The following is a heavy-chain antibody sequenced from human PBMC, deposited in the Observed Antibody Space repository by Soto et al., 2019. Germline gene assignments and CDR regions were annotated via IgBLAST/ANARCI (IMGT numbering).Heavy chain of an antibody. V-gene: IGHV3-23*01. CDR1: GFTFSSYA. CDR3: AKDFRYSSSPDACDI. CDR2: ISGSAGST. D-gene: IGHD6-13*01. Sequence: GGSMRLSCVASGFTFSSYAMSWVRQAPGEGLEWVSGISGSAGSTNYADSVKGRFAISRDNSKNTLYLQMNSLRPEDTALYYCAKDFRYSSSPDACDIWGQGTMVTVSS. J-gene: IGHJ3*02.